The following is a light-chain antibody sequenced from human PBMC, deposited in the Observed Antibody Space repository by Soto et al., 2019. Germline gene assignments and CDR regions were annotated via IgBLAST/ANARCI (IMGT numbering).Light chain of an antibody. CDR1: QSVSSN. J-gene: IGKJ5*01. CDR3: QQYNNWPFS. CDR2: GAS. Sequence: EIVMTQSPDTLSVSPGERATLSCRASQSVSSNLAWYQQKPGQAPRLLIYGASTRATGIPARFSGSGSETDFTLTISGLQSEDSAIYFCQQYNNWPFSFGQGTRLEIK. V-gene: IGKV3-15*01.